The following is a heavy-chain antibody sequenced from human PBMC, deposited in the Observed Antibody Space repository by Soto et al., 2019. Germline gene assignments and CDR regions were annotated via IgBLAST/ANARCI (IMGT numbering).Heavy chain of an antibody. Sequence: QVQLVESGGGVVQPGRSLRLSCAASGFTFSSYAMHWVRQAPGKGLEWVAVISYDGSNKYYADSVKGRFTISRDNSKNTLYLKMNSLRAEDTAVYYCARGFGEFLNWFDPWGQGTLVTVSS. CDR1: GFTFSSYA. CDR3: ARGFGEFLNWFDP. J-gene: IGHJ5*02. V-gene: IGHV3-30-3*01. D-gene: IGHD3-10*01. CDR2: ISYDGSNK.